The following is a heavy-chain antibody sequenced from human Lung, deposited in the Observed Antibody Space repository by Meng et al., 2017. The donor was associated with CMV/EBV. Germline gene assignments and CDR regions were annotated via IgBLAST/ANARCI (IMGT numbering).Heavy chain of an antibody. CDR1: GYTLTSYD. J-gene: IGHJ6*02. D-gene: IGHD2-2*01. CDR2: MNPNSGNT. Sequence: AXVXVSXXASGYTLTSYDISWVRQAPGQGLEWMGWMNPNSGNTDSAQNFQGRVTMTRNTSISTAYMELSSLRSEDTAVYYCARAVYCIGTTCFFYPMDVWGQGTXVTVSS. CDR3: ARAVYCIGTTCFFYPMDV. V-gene: IGHV1-8*01.